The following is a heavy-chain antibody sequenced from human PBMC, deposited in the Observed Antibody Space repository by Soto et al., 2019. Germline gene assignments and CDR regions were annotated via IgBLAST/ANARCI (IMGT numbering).Heavy chain of an antibody. J-gene: IGHJ5*02. CDR1: GFSVSSNY. V-gene: IGHV3-53*01. Sequence: GGSLRLSCAISGFSVSSNYLSWVRQAPGKGLKWVSVHYSGGSTYYADSVQGRFTISRDKSNNTLYLQMRRVRAEDTAVYFCARHRHPRGTVGATSPLDPWGQGTQVTVSS. CDR2: HYSGGST. CDR3: ARHRHPRGTVGATSPLDP. D-gene: IGHD1-26*01.